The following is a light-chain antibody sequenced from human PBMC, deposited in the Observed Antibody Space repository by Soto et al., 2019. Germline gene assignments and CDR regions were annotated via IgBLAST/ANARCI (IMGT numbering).Light chain of an antibody. CDR1: SRDTGNYNY. Sequence: QSAVTQPASVSGAPRQSMTISCTGTSRDTGNYNYVSWYQHHPCRATKLMIYELSTRPSGLSDRFSASESGMTASLTISGLQPVDEADDFCASYRSANTLVVFGTGTKVTVL. V-gene: IGLV2-14*01. CDR2: ELS. CDR3: ASYRSANTLVV. J-gene: IGLJ1*01.